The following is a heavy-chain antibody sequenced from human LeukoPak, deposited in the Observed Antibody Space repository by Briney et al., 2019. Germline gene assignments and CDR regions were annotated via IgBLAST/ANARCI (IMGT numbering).Heavy chain of an antibody. Sequence: PGRSLRLSCAASGFTFSSYGMHWVRQAPGKGLEWVAVISYDGSNKYYADSVKGRFTISRDNSKNTLYLQMNSLRAEDTAVYYCAKAGSIRFDYWGQGILVTVSS. J-gene: IGHJ4*02. CDR3: AKAGSIRFDY. CDR1: GFTFSSYG. V-gene: IGHV3-30*18. D-gene: IGHD1-26*01. CDR2: ISYDGSNK.